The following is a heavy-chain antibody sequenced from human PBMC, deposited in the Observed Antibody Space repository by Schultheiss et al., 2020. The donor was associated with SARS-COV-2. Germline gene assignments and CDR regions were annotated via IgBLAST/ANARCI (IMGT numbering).Heavy chain of an antibody. J-gene: IGHJ6*02. CDR2: ISYDGSNK. V-gene: IGHV3-30*18. Sequence: GGSLRLSCAASGFTFSSYGMHWVRQAPGKGLEWVAVISYDGSNKYYADSVKGRFTISRDNSKNTLYLQMNSLRAEDTAVYYCAKDMANYLSMVHVQGVRYYYYYGMDVWGQGTTVTGSS. D-gene: IGHD3-10*02. CDR3: AKDMANYLSMVHVQGVRYYYYYGMDV. CDR1: GFTFSSYG.